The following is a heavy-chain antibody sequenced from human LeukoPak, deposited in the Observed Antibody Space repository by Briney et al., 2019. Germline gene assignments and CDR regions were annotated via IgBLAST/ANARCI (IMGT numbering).Heavy chain of an antibody. V-gene: IGHV3-7*01. D-gene: IGHD6-19*01. Sequence: GGSLRLSCAASGFTFSSYWMSWVRQAPGKGLEWVANIKQDGSEKYYVDSVKGRFTISRDNAKNSLYLQMNSLRAEDTAVYYCARFETVAAKPIEHWGPGTLVTVSS. J-gene: IGHJ1*01. CDR2: IKQDGSEK. CDR3: ARFETVAAKPIEH. CDR1: GFTFSSYW.